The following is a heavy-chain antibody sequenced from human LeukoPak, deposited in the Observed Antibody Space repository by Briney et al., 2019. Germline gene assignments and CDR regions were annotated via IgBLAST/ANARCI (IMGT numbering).Heavy chain of an antibody. V-gene: IGHV3-30*02. CDR2: IRHDGSIK. CDR1: GFIFSTYG. Sequence: GGSLRLSCAASGFIFSTYGMYWVRQAPGKGLEWVAFIRHDGSIKNYADSVKGRSTISRDNSKNTLYLQMNSLRAEDTAVNYCAKDSLADIDYWGQGTLVTVSS. CDR3: AKDSLADIDY. J-gene: IGHJ4*02. D-gene: IGHD3-16*01.